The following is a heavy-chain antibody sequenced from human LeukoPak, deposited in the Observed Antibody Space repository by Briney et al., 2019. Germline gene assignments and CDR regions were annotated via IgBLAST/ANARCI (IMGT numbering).Heavy chain of an antibody. J-gene: IGHJ4*02. CDR3: ARGSYDSSGYYYVPSFDY. D-gene: IGHD3-22*01. V-gene: IGHV3-30-3*01. Sequence: TGGSLRLSCAASGFTFSSYAMSWVRQAPGKGLEWVAVISYDGSNKYYADSVKGRFTISRDNSKNTLYLQMGSLRAEDMAVYYCARGSYDSSGYYYVPSFDYWGQGTLVTVSS. CDR1: GFTFSSYA. CDR2: ISYDGSNK.